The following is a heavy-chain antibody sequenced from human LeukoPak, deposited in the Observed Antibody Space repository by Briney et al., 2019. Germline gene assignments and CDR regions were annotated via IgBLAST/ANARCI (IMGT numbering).Heavy chain of an antibody. D-gene: IGHD3-3*01. J-gene: IGHJ6*03. V-gene: IGHV3-30*18. CDR2: ISYDGSNK. CDR1: GFTLSSYG. Sequence: GSLRPSCAASGFTLSSYGMHWVRQAPGKGLEWVAVISYDGSNKYYADSVKGRFTISRDNSKNTLYLQMNSLRAEDTAVYYCAKDRPTIFGVVTRGNYMDVWGKGTTVTISS. CDR3: AKDRPTIFGVVTRGNYMDV.